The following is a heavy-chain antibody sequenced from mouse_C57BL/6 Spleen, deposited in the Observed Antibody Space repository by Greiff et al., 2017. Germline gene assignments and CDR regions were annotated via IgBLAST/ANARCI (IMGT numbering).Heavy chain of an antibody. V-gene: IGHV3-6*01. J-gene: IGHJ4*01. Sequence: DVQLVESGPGLVKPSQSLSLTCSVTGYSITSGYYWNWIRQFPGNKLEWMGYISYDGSNNYNPSLKNRISITRDTSKNQFFLKLNSVTTEDTATYYCARAGKYMDYWGQGTSVTVSS. D-gene: IGHD1-3*01. CDR3: ARAGKYMDY. CDR1: GYSITSGYY. CDR2: ISYDGSN.